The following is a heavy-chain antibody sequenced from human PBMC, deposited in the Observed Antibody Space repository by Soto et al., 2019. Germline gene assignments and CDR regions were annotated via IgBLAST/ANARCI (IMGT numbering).Heavy chain of an antibody. CDR1: SAPITKYY. CDR2: THHSGYI. V-gene: IGHV4-59*12. D-gene: IGHD5-18*01. Sequence: SETLSLTCTVSSAPITKYYWGWVRQAPGRGLEWIGFTHHSGYISYSPSLKSRVTISVDPSKNQFSLKLSSVTAADTAVYYCARGPGLAALVFAKIRRFDPWGQGTLVTVSS. CDR3: ARGPGLAALVFAKIRRFDP. J-gene: IGHJ5*02.